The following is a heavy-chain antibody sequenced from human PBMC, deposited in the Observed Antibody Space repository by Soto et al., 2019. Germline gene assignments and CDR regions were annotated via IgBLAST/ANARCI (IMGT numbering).Heavy chain of an antibody. J-gene: IGHJ6*02. CDR3: AASIFYYGMDV. CDR2: IIPIFGTA. CDR1: GGTFSSYA. V-gene: IGHV1-69*13. Sequence: GASVKVSCKASGGTFSSYAISWVRQAPGQGLEWMGGIIPIFGTANYAQKFQGRVTITADESTSTAYMELSSLRSEDTAIYYCAASIFYYGMDVWGQGTTVTVSS.